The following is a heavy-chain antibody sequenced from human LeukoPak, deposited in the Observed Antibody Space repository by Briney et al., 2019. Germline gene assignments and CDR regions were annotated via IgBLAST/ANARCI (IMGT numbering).Heavy chain of an antibody. CDR2: ISDSGGST. D-gene: IGHD3-10*01. J-gene: IGHJ4*02. CDR1: GFTFSTHA. CDR3: AKDRSGLELDY. V-gene: IGHV3-23*01. Sequence: GGSLRLSCAASGFTFSTHAMSWVRQAPGKGLEWVSAISDSGGSTNYAESVKGRLNVPRDNSKNTLYLQMNSLRAEDTAVYYCAKDRSGLELDYWGQGTLVTVSS.